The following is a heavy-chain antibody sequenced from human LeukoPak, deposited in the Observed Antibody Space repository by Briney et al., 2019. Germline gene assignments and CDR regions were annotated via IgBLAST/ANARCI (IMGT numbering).Heavy chain of an antibody. J-gene: IGHJ4*02. Sequence: PGGSLRLSCAASGFTFSSYSMNWVRQAPGKGLEWVSSISSSSSYIYYADSVKGRFTISRDNSKNTLYLQMNSLRAEDTAVYYCAKDLNRIVATGGDYWGQGTLVTVSS. D-gene: IGHD5-12*01. CDR2: ISSSSSYI. CDR1: GFTFSSYS. V-gene: IGHV3-21*04. CDR3: AKDLNRIVATGGDY.